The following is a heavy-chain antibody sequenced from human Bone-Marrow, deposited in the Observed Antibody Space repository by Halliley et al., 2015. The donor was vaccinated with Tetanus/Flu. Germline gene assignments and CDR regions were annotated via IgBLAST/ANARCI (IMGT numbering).Heavy chain of an antibody. Sequence: FIRSRIYGGSTAYAASVNDRFTISRDDSKGVAYLQMNSLTTGDTGVYYCIRNPYDFWSGYSFWGRGTLVTVSS. D-gene: IGHD3-3*01. V-gene: IGHV3-49*02. CDR3: IRNPYDFWSGYSF. CDR2: IRSRIYGGST. J-gene: IGHJ2*01.